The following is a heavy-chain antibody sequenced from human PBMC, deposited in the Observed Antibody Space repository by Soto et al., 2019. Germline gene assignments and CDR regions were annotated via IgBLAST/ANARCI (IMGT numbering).Heavy chain of an antibody. D-gene: IGHD5-18*01. V-gene: IGHV1-18*01. CDR2: ISAYNGNT. Sequence: QVQLVQSGAEVKKPGASVKVSCKASGYTFTSYGISWVRQAPGQGLEWMGWISAYNGNTNYAQKLQVRVTMTTDTSTSTAYTGLRSLRSDDTAGYYWARGKYSTPYYYYYGMDVWGPGKTVTVSS. CDR3: ARGKYSTPYYYYYGMDV. J-gene: IGHJ6*02. CDR1: GYTFTSYG.